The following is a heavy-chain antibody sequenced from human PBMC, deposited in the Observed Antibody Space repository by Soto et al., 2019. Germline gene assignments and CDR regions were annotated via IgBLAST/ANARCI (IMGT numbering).Heavy chain of an antibody. Sequence: SETLSLTCTVSGGSISSGDYYWSWIRQPPGKGLEWIGYIYYSGSTYYNPSLKSRVTISVDTSKNQFSLKLSSVTAADTAVYYCARERSHIADAGNPGPFVDYWGQGTLVTVSS. J-gene: IGHJ4*02. D-gene: IGHD6-13*01. V-gene: IGHV4-30-4*01. CDR3: ARERSHIADAGNPGPFVDY. CDR1: GGSISSGDYY. CDR2: IYYSGST.